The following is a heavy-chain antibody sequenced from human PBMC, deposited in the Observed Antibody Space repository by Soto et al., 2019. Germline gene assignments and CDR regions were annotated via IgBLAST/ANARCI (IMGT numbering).Heavy chain of an antibody. CDR3: ARDGTSGWHHDY. J-gene: IGHJ4*02. D-gene: IGHD6-19*01. CDR2: IYSAGST. CDR1: GFTVSGNY. Sequence: EVQLLESGGGLVQPGGSLRLSCAASGFTVSGNYMSWVRQAPGKGLEWVSAIYSAGSTYYAESVKGRFTISRDNSKNTLYLKRNSRRAEDTAVYYCARDGTSGWHHDYGGQGTLFPVPS. V-gene: IGHV3-66*01.